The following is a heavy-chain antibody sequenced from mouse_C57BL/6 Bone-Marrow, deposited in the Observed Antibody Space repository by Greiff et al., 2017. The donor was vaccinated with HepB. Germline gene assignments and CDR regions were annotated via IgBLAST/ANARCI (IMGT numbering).Heavy chain of an antibody. CDR1: GYTFTDYY. V-gene: IGHV1-75*01. Sequence: QVQLQHSGPELVKPGASVKISCKASGYTFTDYYINWVKQRPGQGLEWIGWIFPGSGSTYYNEKFEGKATLTVDKSSSTAYILLSSLTSEDSAVYFCARSGLYDYARLYYFDYWGQGTTLTVSS. CDR2: IFPGSGST. D-gene: IGHD2-4*01. J-gene: IGHJ2*01. CDR3: ARSGLYDYARLYYFDY.